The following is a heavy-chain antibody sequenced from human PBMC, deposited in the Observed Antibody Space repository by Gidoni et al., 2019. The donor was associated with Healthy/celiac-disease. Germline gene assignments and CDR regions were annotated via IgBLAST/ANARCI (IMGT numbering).Heavy chain of an antibody. V-gene: IGHV1-69*01. CDR3: ARDSRAGYSYEYYYYGMDV. J-gene: IGHJ6*02. D-gene: IGHD5-18*01. CDR2: IIPIFGTA. CDR1: GGTFSSYA. Sequence: QVQLVQSGAEVKKPGSSVKVSCKASGGTFSSYAISWVRQAPGQGLEWMGVIIPIFGTATYAQKFQGRVTITADESTSTAYMELSSLRSEDTAVYYCARDSRAGYSYEYYYYGMDVWGQGTTVTVSS.